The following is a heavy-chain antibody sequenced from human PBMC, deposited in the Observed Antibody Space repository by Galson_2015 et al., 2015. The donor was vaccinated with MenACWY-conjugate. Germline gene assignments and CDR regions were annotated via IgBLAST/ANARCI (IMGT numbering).Heavy chain of an antibody. J-gene: IGHJ5*02. Sequence: SLRLSCAASGFTFSTYWMTWVRQAPGKGLEWVANIMPDGSETYYVDSVKGRFTISRDNAKNSLYLQMNSLRVEDTAVYYCARGHLKLAPWGQGTLVTISS. CDR3: ARGHLKLAP. V-gene: IGHV3-7*01. CDR2: IMPDGSET. CDR1: GFTFSTYW.